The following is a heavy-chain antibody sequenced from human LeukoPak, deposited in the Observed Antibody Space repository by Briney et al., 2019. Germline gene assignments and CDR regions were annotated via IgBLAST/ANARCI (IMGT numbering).Heavy chain of an antibody. CDR3: ATKGDRDVYNWWFDP. D-gene: IGHD5-24*01. CDR1: GDSVSSNSAA. V-gene: IGHV6-1*01. J-gene: IGHJ5*02. Sequence: SQTLSLTCAITGDSVSSNSAAWNWIRQSPSRGLEWLGRTYYRSKWYNDYAVSVKSRITINPDTSKNQFSLKLSSVTAADTAVYYCATKGDRDVYNWWFDPWGQGTLVTVSS. CDR2: TYYRSKWYN.